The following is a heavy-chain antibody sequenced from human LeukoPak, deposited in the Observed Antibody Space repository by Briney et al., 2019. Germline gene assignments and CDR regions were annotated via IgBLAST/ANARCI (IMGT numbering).Heavy chain of an antibody. Sequence: GSLRLSCAASGFAFSTSWLTWVRQAPGKGLEWVANIKKDGSAIHYVDSVKGRFTISRDNSKNTLYLQMNSLRAEDTAVYYRAKDGWSWGAGGAFDIWGQGTMVTVSS. V-gene: IGHV3-7*01. CDR3: AKDGWSWGAGGAFDI. J-gene: IGHJ3*02. D-gene: IGHD2-21*01. CDR1: GFAFSTSW. CDR2: IKKDGSAI.